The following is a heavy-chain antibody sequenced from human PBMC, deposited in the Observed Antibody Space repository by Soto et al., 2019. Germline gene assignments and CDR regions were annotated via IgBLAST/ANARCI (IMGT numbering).Heavy chain of an antibody. CDR3: ARDRGAGTKANWFDP. D-gene: IGHD6-19*01. Sequence: ASVKVSCKASGYTFTGYYMHWVRQAPGQGLEWMGWINPNSGGTNYAQKFQGWVTMTRDTSISTAYMELSRLRSDDTAVYYCARDRGAGTKANWFDPWGQGTLVTVSS. J-gene: IGHJ5*02. V-gene: IGHV1-2*04. CDR2: INPNSGGT. CDR1: GYTFTGYY.